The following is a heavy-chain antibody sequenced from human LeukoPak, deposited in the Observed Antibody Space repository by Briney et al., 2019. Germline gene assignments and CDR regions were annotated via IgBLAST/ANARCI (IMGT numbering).Heavy chain of an antibody. J-gene: IGHJ5*02. Sequence: AASVKVSCKTSGYTFTTYDINWVRQATGQGLEWMGWMKPNSGSTGYAQKFQGRITMTRNISINTAYMELSSLRSEDTAVYYCARGLGIAVPGTWFDPWGQGTLVTVSS. D-gene: IGHD6-19*01. V-gene: IGHV1-8*01. CDR1: GYTFTTYD. CDR3: ARGLGIAVPGTWFDP. CDR2: MKPNSGST.